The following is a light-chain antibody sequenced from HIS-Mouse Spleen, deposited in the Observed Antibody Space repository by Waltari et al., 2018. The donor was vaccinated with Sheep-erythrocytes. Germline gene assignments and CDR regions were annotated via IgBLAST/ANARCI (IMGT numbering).Light chain of an antibody. CDR3: SSYTSSSTWV. CDR1: SSDVGGYNY. V-gene: IGLV2-14*01. Sequence: QSALTQPASVSGSPGQSITISCTGTSSDVGGYNYVSWYQQHPGKAPKLMIYEVSNRPSGVFNRFSGPKSGNTASLTISGLQAEDEADYYCSSYTSSSTWVFGGGTKLTVL. J-gene: IGLJ3*02. CDR2: EVS.